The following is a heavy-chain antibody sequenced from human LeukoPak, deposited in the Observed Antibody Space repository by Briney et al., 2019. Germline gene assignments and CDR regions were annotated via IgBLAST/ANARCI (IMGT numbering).Heavy chain of an antibody. CDR3: ARGLTGDLEDWYFDL. CDR2: IYYSGST. V-gene: IGHV4-31*03. Sequence: PSQTLSLTRTVSGGSISSGGYYWSWIRQHPGKGLEWIGYIYYSGSTYYNPSLKSRVTISVDTSKNQFSLKLSSVTAADTAVYYCARGLTGDLEDWYFDLWGRGTLVTVSS. J-gene: IGHJ2*01. D-gene: IGHD7-27*01. CDR1: GGSISSGGYY.